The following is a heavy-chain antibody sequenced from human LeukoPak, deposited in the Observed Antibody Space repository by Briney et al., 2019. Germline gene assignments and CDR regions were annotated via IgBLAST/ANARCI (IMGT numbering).Heavy chain of an antibody. D-gene: IGHD3-10*01. CDR1: GGSISSYY. CDR3: TRDYGSVSSVY. J-gene: IGHJ4*02. CDR2: IYYGGST. V-gene: IGHV4-59*08. Sequence: SETLSLTCTVSGGSISSYYWSWIRQPPGKGLEWIGYIYYGGSTNYNPSLKSRVTISVDTSKNQFSLKLSSVTAADTAVYYCTRDYGSVSSVYWGQGTLVTVSS.